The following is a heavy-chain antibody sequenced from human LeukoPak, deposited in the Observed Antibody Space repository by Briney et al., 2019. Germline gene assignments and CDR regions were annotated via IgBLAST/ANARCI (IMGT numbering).Heavy chain of an antibody. CDR2: INPNTGGT. J-gene: IGHJ4*02. CDR3: ARAEEIAGNWAFFDS. Sequence: ASVKVSCKASGYNFIAYYMHWVRQAPGQGLEWMGWINPNTGGTNYAQKFQGWVTMTRDTSISTAYMELSKLKSDDTAFYYCARAEEIAGNWAFFDSWGQGTLVTVSS. D-gene: IGHD7-27*01. CDR1: GYNFIAYY. V-gene: IGHV1-2*04.